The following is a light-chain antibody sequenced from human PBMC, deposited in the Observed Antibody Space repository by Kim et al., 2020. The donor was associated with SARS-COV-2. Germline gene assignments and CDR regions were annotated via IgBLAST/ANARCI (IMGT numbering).Light chain of an antibody. V-gene: IGLV2-14*03. CDR2: DVS. J-gene: IGLJ1*01. CDR3: SSYTSSSTLFYV. CDR1: SSDVGGYTY. Sequence: SITISCTGTSSDVGGYTYVSWYQQHPGKAPKLMIYDVSNRPSGVSNRFSGSKSGNAASLTISGLQAEDEADYYCSSYTSSSTLFYVFGTGTKVTVL.